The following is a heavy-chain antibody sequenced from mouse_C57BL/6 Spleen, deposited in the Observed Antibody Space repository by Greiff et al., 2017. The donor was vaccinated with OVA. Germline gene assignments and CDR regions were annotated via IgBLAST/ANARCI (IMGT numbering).Heavy chain of an antibody. J-gene: IGHJ3*01. D-gene: IGHD2-4*01. V-gene: IGHV6-3*01. CDR1: GFTFSNYW. CDR3: TGYDYAWFAY. Sequence: EVQLQQSGGGLVQPGGSMKLSCVASGFTFSNYWMNWVRQSPEKGLEWVAQIRLKSDNYATHYAESVKGRFTISRDDSKSSVYLQMNNLRAEDTGIYYCTGYDYAWFAYWGQGTLVTVSA. CDR2: IRLKSDNYAT.